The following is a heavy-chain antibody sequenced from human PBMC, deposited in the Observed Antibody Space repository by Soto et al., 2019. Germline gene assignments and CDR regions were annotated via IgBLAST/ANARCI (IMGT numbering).Heavy chain of an antibody. V-gene: IGHV1-69*12. CDR3: ARGSTMDV. J-gene: IGHJ6*02. CDR2: YIHMFGTT. CDR1: GATFSSYA. Sequence: QVQLVQSGAEVKKPGSSVKVSCKASGATFSSYAVNWMRQAPGQGLEWMGGYIHMFGTTNYAQKFQGRVTITADESTSTAYMELSSLRSEDTAVYFCARGSTMDVWGQGTTVTVSS.